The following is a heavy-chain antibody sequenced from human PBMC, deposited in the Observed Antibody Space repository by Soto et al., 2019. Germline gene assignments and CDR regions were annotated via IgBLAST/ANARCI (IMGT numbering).Heavy chain of an antibody. D-gene: IGHD2-2*02. V-gene: IGHV3-23*01. CDR2: ISGSGGST. Sequence: GSLRLSCAASGFTFSSYAMSWVRQAPGKGLEWVSAISGSGGSTYYADSVKGRFTISRDNSKNTLYLQMNSLRAEDTAVYYCAKDRVVVVPAAIPGHWYFDYWGQGTLVTRLL. J-gene: IGHJ4*02. CDR3: AKDRVVVVPAAIPGHWYFDY. CDR1: GFTFSSYA.